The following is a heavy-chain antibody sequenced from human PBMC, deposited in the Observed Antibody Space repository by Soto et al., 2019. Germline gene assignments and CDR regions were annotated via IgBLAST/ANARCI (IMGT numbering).Heavy chain of an antibody. CDR2: ISAYNGNT. Sequence: ASVKVSCKASGYTFTSYGISWVRQAPGQGLEWMGWISAYNGNTKYAQKLQGRVTMTRDTSTSTAYMELRSLRSDDTAVYYCARSILVVTALDYWGQGTLVTVSS. CDR3: ARSILVVTALDY. V-gene: IGHV1-18*01. CDR1: GYTFTSYG. J-gene: IGHJ4*02. D-gene: IGHD2-21*02.